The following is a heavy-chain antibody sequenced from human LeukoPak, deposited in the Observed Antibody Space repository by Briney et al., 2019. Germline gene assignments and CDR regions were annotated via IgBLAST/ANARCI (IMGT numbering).Heavy chain of an antibody. Sequence: SSRSLRLSCTGSGFTFGDYAMNWVRQAPGKGLEWVGFIRSKNYGGTTEYAASVKGRFTISRDDSKSIAYLQMNSLKTEDTAVYYCVWNDLGDCWGQGVMGTVSS. D-gene: IGHD1-1*01. V-gene: IGHV3-49*04. J-gene: IGHJ4*02. CDR2: IRSKNYGGTT. CDR1: GFTFGDYA. CDR3: VWNDLGDC.